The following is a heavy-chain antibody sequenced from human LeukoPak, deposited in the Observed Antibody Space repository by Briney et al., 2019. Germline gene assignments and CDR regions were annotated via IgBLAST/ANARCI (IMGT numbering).Heavy chain of an antibody. V-gene: IGHV1-2*06. D-gene: IGHD5-24*01. J-gene: IGHJ4*02. CDR1: GYSFTGYY. CDR3: ARSLRADDDY. CDR2: VNPNSGGT. Sequence: ASVKVSRKASGYSFTGYYIYWVRQAPGLGLEWMGRVNPNSGGTNYAQKFQDRVTMTRDTSISTVYMELSRLRFDDTAVYYCARSLRADDDYWGQGTLVTVSS.